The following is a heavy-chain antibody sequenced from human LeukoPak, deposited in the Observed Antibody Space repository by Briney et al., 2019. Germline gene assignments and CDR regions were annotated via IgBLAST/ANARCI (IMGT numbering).Heavy chain of an antibody. CDR3: ARGMRGSSSFPFWFDP. CDR2: ISAYNGNT. CDR1: GYTFTSYG. V-gene: IGHV1-18*01. Sequence: ASVKVSCKASGYTFTSYGISWVRQAPGQGLEWMGWISAYNGNTNYAQKLQGRVTMTTDTSTSTAYMELRSLRSDDTAVYYCARGMRGSSSFPFWFDPWGQGTLVTVSS. J-gene: IGHJ5*02. D-gene: IGHD6-13*01.